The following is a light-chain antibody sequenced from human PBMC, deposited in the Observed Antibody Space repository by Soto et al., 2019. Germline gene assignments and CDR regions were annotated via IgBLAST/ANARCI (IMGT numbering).Light chain of an antibody. V-gene: IGKV3-15*01. CDR2: GSS. Sequence: EIVLTQSPATLSVSPGERATLSCRATETISTNLAWFQRKPGQPPRLLIYGSSTRATGVPDRFSGSGSGTEFTLIISSLQSEDVALYYWQQYSNWPPAITFGQGTRLEIK. CDR1: ETISTN. CDR3: QQYSNWPPAIT. J-gene: IGKJ5*01.